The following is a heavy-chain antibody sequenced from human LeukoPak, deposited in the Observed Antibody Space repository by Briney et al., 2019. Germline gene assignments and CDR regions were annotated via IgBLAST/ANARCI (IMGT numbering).Heavy chain of an antibody. D-gene: IGHD3-22*01. CDR2: IYTSGST. CDR3: AGSEYYYDSSGYKTGYYYYGMDV. V-gene: IGHV4-61*02. Sequence: PSQTLSLTCTVSGGSISSGSYYWSWIRQPAGKGLEWIGRIYTSGSTNYNPSLKSRVTISVDTSKNQFSLKLSSVTAADTAVYYCAGSEYYYDSSGYKTGYYYYGMDVWGQGTTVTVSS. J-gene: IGHJ6*02. CDR1: GGSISSGSYY.